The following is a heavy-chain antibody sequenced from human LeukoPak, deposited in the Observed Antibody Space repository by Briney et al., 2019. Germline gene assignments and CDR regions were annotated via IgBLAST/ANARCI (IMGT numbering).Heavy chain of an antibody. CDR3: AREKGTITMVRGNWFDP. D-gene: IGHD3-10*01. J-gene: IGHJ5*02. Sequence: SQTLSLTCAVSGGSISSGGYSWSWIRQPPGKGLEWIGYIYHSGGTYYNPSLKSRVTISVDRSKNQFSLKLSSVTAADTAVYYCAREKGTITMVRGNWFDPWGQGTLVTVS. CDR2: IYHSGGT. V-gene: IGHV4-30-2*01. CDR1: GGSISSGGYS.